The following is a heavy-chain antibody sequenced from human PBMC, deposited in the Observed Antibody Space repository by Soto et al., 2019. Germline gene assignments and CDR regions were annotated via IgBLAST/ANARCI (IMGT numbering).Heavy chain of an antibody. V-gene: IGHV1-18*01. CDR3: ARGGTRSSWGY. J-gene: IGHJ4*02. D-gene: IGHD6-6*01. CDR2: ISAFNGKT. CDR1: GYTFTSYG. Sequence: QVRLVQSGAEVRKPGATVKVSCKASGYTFTSYGISWVRQAPGQGLEWMGWISAFNGKTNYAQNVQDRVTMTTDTSTTTAYMEVRSLRPDDTAVYYCARGGTRSSWGYWGQGTLVTVSS.